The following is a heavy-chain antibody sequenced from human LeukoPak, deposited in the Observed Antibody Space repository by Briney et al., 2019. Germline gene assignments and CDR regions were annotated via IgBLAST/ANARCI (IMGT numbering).Heavy chain of an antibody. CDR1: GFTFSSYS. CDR3: ARGAEDSSSWYRRGWFDP. J-gene: IGHJ5*02. V-gene: IGHV3-21*01. D-gene: IGHD6-13*01. CDR2: ISSSSSYI. Sequence: GGSRRLSWAASGFTFSSYSMNWVRQAPGKGMEWVSSISSSSSYIYYADSMKGRFTISRDNAKNSLYLQMNSLRAEDTAVYYCARGAEDSSSWYRRGWFDPWGQGTLVTVSS.